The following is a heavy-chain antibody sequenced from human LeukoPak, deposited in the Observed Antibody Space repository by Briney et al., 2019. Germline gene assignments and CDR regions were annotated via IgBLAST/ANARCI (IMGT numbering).Heavy chain of an antibody. CDR2: INPSGGST. D-gene: IGHD3-22*01. CDR1: GYIFSSYY. V-gene: IGHV1-46*01. J-gene: IGHJ4*02. Sequence: ASGKVSCKASGYIFSSYYMHWVRQAPGQGLELMGIINPSGGSTNYAQKFQGRVTMTRDTSTSTVYMELSSLRSEDTAVYYCARDRRYDSSGYSLDYWGQGTLVTVSS. CDR3: ARDRRYDSSGYSLDY.